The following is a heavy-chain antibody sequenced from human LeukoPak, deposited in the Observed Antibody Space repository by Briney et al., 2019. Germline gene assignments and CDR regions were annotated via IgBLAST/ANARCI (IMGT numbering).Heavy chain of an antibody. V-gene: IGHV3-30*02. Sequence: GGSLRLSCATSGFTLSIYGMHWVRQAPGKGLEWVAFIRYDGTSQYYTDSVKGRFTISRDNPMNTMYLQMNSLRVEDTAVYYCAKVGFGWYQIDYWGQGTLVTVSS. D-gene: IGHD6-19*01. CDR3: AKVGFGWYQIDY. CDR1: GFTLSIYG. CDR2: IRYDGTSQ. J-gene: IGHJ4*02.